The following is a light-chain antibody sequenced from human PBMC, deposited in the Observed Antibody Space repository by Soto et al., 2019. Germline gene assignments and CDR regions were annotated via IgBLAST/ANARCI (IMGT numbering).Light chain of an antibody. CDR1: QSISTS. Sequence: DIQMTQFPSTLSAFVGDRVTITCRASQSISTSLAWYQQKPGKAPKLLIYLASSLESGVPARFSGSGSATEVTLSISSLQPDDFATYYCQQYHSYSRTFGQGTKVDIK. J-gene: IGKJ1*01. V-gene: IGKV1-5*03. CDR3: QQYHSYSRT. CDR2: LAS.